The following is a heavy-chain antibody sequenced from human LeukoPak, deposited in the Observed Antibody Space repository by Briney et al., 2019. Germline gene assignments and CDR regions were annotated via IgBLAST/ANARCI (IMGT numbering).Heavy chain of an antibody. CDR1: GFTFSSYG. Sequence: GGSLRLSCAASGFTFSSYGMHWVRQAPGKGLEWVAFIRYDGSNKYYADSVKGRFTISRDNSKNTLYLQMNSLRAEDTAVYYCAKGIVDYGGTGVFYYYYMDVWGKGTTVTVSS. J-gene: IGHJ6*03. D-gene: IGHD4-23*01. V-gene: IGHV3-30*02. CDR3: AKGIVDYGGTGVFYYYYMDV. CDR2: IRYDGSNK.